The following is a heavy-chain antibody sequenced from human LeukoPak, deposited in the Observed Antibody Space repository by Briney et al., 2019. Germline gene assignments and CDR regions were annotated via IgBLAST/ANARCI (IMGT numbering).Heavy chain of an antibody. Sequence: EASVKVSCKASGGTFSSYAISWVRRAPGQGLEWMGGIIPIFGTANYAQKFQGRVTITTDESTSTAYMELSSLRSEDTAVYYCARDVSGSYYVGSLRFDYWGQGTLVTVSS. CDR2: IIPIFGTA. CDR1: GGTFSSYA. CDR3: ARDVSGSYYVGSLRFDY. D-gene: IGHD1-26*01. V-gene: IGHV1-69*05. J-gene: IGHJ4*02.